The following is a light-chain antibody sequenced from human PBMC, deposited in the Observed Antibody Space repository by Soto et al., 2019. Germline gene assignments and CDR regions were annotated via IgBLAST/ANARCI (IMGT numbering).Light chain of an antibody. CDR2: EVT. Sequence: QSALTQPPSASGSPGQSVTISCTGTSSDVGGYNYVSWYQQHPGKAPKLMIYEVTKRPSGVPDRFSGSKSGNTASLTVSGLQAEDDADYYCSSYAGSTPPYVFGTGTKLTVL. CDR1: SSDVGGYNY. CDR3: SSYAGSTPPYV. J-gene: IGLJ1*01. V-gene: IGLV2-8*01.